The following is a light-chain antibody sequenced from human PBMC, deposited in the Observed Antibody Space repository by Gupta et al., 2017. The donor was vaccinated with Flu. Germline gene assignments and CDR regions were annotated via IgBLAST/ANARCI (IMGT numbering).Light chain of an antibody. V-gene: IGKV4-1*01. CDR3: QQYYSYPQS. J-gene: IGKJ2*03. Sequence: DLVMNQSPDSLAVSLGERATINCKSSQSVLYSSNNKNYLAWYQQKPGQPPKLLIYWASTRESGVPDRFSGSGSGTDFTLTISSLQAEDLAVYYCQQYYSYPQSFGQGTKLEIK. CDR2: WAS. CDR1: QSVLYSSNNKNY.